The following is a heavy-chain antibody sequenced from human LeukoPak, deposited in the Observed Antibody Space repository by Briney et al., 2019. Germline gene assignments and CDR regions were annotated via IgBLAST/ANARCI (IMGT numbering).Heavy chain of an antibody. Sequence: EASVKVSCKASGYTFTSYAMHWVRQAPGQRLEWMGWINAGNGNTKYSQKFQGRVTITRDTSASTAYMELSSLRSEDTAVYYCARDLSRITMVRGVNGMDVWGKRTTVTVSS. V-gene: IGHV1-3*01. CDR2: INAGNGNT. CDR1: GYTFTSYA. D-gene: IGHD3-10*01. CDR3: ARDLSRITMVRGVNGMDV. J-gene: IGHJ6*04.